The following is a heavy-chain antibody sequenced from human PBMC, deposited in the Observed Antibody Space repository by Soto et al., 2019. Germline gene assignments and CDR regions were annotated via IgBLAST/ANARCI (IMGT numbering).Heavy chain of an antibody. J-gene: IGHJ4*02. D-gene: IGHD6-19*01. Sequence: GGSLRLSCAASGFTFDDYAMHWVRQAPGKGLEWVSGISWNSGSIGYADSVKGRFTISRDNAKNSLYLQMNSLRAEDTALYYCAKDEGIAVAAPRDYWGQGTLVTVSS. V-gene: IGHV3-9*01. CDR1: GFTFDDYA. CDR3: AKDEGIAVAAPRDY. CDR2: ISWNSGSI.